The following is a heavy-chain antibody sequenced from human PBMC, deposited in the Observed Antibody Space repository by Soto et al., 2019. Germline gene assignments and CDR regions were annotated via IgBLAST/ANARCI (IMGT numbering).Heavy chain of an antibody. CDR2: INSDGSST. CDR3: ARDTSGYSSSWSYYYYYMDV. V-gene: IGHV3-74*01. D-gene: IGHD6-13*01. CDR1: GFTFSSYW. Sequence: GGSLRLSCAASGFTFSSYWMHWVRQAPGKGLVWVSRINSDGSSTSYADSVKGRFTISRDNAKNTLYLQMNSLRAEDTAVYYCARDTSGYSSSWSYYYYYMDVWGKGTTVTVSS. J-gene: IGHJ6*03.